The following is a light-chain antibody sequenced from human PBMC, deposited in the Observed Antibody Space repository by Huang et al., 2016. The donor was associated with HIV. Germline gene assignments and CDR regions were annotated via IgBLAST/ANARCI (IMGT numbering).Light chain of an antibody. CDR2: GAS. V-gene: IGKV3D-15*01. CDR1: AGVSNN. J-gene: IGKJ1*01. CDR3: QHYNNWPPWT. Sequence: IVMTQSPVTLSVSPGERATLSCRASAGVSNNVAWYQQRPGQTPSLLIHGASTRHTGVPAKFSGRGSGTEFTLTITNLQPEDSAVYYCQHYNNWPPWTFGPGTQVEI.